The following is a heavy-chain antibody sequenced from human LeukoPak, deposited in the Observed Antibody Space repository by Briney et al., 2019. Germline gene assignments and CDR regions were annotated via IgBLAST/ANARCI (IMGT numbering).Heavy chain of an antibody. CDR2: ISGSGGST. J-gene: IGHJ6*02. CDR1: GFTFSNYA. D-gene: IGHD5-12*01. V-gene: IGHV3-23*01. CDR3: ARARGPYSHYGMDV. Sequence: PGGSLRLSCVASGFTFSNYAMSWVRQAPGKGLEWVSAISGSGGSTYYADSVKGRFTISRDNSKNTLYLQMNSLRAEDTAVYYCARARGPYSHYGMDVWGQGTTVTVSS.